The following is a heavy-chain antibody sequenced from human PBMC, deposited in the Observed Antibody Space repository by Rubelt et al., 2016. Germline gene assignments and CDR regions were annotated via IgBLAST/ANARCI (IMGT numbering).Heavy chain of an antibody. J-gene: IGHJ4*02. D-gene: IGHD1-26*01. CDR3: AKGGAYSGSYSDDY. CDR2: ISSNGGST. Sequence: RGGSLRLSCAVSGFSFSSYAMHWVRQAPGKGLGYVSGISSNGGSTYHADSVKGRFTISRDNSKNTRYLQMGSLRAEDMAVYYCAKGGAYSGSYSDDYWGQGTLVTVSS. V-gene: IGHV3-64*02. CDR1: GFSFSSYA.